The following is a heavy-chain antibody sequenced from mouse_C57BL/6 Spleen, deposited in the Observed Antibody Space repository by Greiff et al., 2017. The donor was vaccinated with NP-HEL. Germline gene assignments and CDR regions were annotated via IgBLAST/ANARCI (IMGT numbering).Heavy chain of an antibody. V-gene: IGHV1-81*01. CDR2: IYPRSGNT. D-gene: IGHD1-1*01. Sequence: VQLVESGAELARPGASVKLSCKASGYTFTSYGISWVKQRTGQGLEWIGEIYPRSGNTYYNEKFKGKATLTADKSSSTAYMELRSLTSEDSAVYFCASKLRDYAMDYWGQGTSVTVSS. CDR1: GYTFTSYG. CDR3: ASKLRDYAMDY. J-gene: IGHJ4*01.